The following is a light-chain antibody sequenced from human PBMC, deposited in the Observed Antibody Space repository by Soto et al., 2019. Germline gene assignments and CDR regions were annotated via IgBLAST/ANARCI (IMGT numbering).Light chain of an antibody. CDR3: QQYGSSRWT. Sequence: EIVMTRSPATVSASPGERATLSCRASQSVSSSYLAWYQQKPGQAPRLLIYGASSRATGIPDRFSGSGSGTDFTLTISRLEPEDFAVYYCQQYGSSRWTFGQGTKVDI. CDR2: GAS. CDR1: QSVSSSY. J-gene: IGKJ1*01. V-gene: IGKV3-20*01.